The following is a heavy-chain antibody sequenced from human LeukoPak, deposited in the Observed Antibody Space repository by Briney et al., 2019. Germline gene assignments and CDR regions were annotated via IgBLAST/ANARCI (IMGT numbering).Heavy chain of an antibody. V-gene: IGHV1-24*01. D-gene: IGHD3-10*01. Sequence: ASVKVSCKVSGYTLTELSMHWVRQAPGKGLEWMGGFDPEDGETIYAQKFQGRVTMTEDTSTDTAYMELSSLRSEDPAVYYYATDPRVRGSGSYADYWGQGTLVTVSS. J-gene: IGHJ4*02. CDR3: ATDPRVRGSGSYADY. CDR2: FDPEDGET. CDR1: GYTLTELS.